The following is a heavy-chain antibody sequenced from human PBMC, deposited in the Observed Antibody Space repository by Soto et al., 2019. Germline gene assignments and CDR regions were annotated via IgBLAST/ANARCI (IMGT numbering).Heavy chain of an antibody. CDR3: ARRTSCSGMDV. CDR2: ISFDGSNI. Sequence: QVQLVESGGGVVQPGRSLRLSCAASGFTFSTYAMHWVRQAPGKGLEWVALISFDGSNIYFADSVKGRFTVSRDNSHNSLYLQMNSLRAEDTAVYYCARRTSCSGMDVWGQGTAVAVSS. J-gene: IGHJ6*02. CDR1: GFTFSTYA. V-gene: IGHV3-30-3*01. D-gene: IGHD3-10*02.